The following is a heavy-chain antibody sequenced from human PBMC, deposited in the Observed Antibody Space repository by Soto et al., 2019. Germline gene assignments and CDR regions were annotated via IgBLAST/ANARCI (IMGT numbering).Heavy chain of an antibody. CDR2: IYPGDSGT. D-gene: IGHD6-13*01. V-gene: IGHV5-51*01. CDR1: GYSFTSYW. CDR3: ASASRQQLGYYGMDV. Sequence: GESLKISCKGSGYSFTSYWIGWVRQMPGKGLGWMGIIYPGDSGTRYSPSFQGQVTISADKSISTAYLQWSSLKASDTAMYYCASASRQQLGYYGMDVWGQGTTVTVSS. J-gene: IGHJ6*02.